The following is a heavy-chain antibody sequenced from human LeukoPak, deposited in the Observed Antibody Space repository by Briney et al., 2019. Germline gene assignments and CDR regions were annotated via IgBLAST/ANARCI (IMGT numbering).Heavy chain of an antibody. CDR1: GFTFSSYG. CDR3: AKDFAIHSSPVLWFSPYFDY. CDR2: IWYDGSNK. D-gene: IGHD3-10*01. J-gene: IGHJ4*02. Sequence: TGGSLRLSCAASGFTFSSYGMHWVRQAPGKGLEWVAVIWYDGSNKYYADSVKGRFTISRDNSKNTLYLQMNSLRAEDTAVYYCAKDFAIHSSPVLWFSPYFDYWGQGTLVTVSS. V-gene: IGHV3-33*06.